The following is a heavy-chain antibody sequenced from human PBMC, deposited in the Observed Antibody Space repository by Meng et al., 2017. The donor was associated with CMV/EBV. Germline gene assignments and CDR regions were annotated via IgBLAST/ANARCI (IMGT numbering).Heavy chain of an antibody. CDR3: ARGSWGDWGSFYYYGMDV. CDR2: IIPILGIA. V-gene: IGHV1-69*10. D-gene: IGHD7-27*01. CDR1: GGTFSSYA. Sequence: VKVSCKASGGTFSSYAISWVRQAPGQGLEWMGGIIPILGIANYAQKFQGRVTITADKSTSTAYMELSSLRSEDTAVYYCARGSWGDWGSFYYYGMDVWGQGTTVTVSS. J-gene: IGHJ6*02.